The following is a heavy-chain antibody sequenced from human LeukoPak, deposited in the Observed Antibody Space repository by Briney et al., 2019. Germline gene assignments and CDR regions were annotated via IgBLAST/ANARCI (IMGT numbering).Heavy chain of an antibody. Sequence: GGSLRLSCAASDLTFTKAWMTWVRQVPGKGLEWVGRIKSRKDGGTADYDAPVTGRFTISRDDSKNTLYLQMNSLKTEDTAVYYCTTSIAVAGFGGYWGQGTLVTVSS. D-gene: IGHD6-13*01. CDR1: DLTFTKAW. V-gene: IGHV3-15*01. J-gene: IGHJ4*02. CDR2: IKSRKDGGTA. CDR3: TTSIAVAGFGGY.